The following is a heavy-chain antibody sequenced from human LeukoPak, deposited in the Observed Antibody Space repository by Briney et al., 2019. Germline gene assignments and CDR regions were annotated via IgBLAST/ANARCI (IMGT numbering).Heavy chain of an antibody. D-gene: IGHD1-14*01. CDR2: INPNSGDT. V-gene: IGHV1-2*02. CDR1: GYTFTGYY. Sequence: ASVKVSCKASGYTFTGYYIHWVRQAPGQGLEWMGWINPNSGDTNYAQKFQGRVTMTTDTSTSTAYMELRSLRYDDTAVYYCAHSSNLPETIPLDYWGQGTLVTVSS. CDR3: AHSSNLPETIPLDY. J-gene: IGHJ4*02.